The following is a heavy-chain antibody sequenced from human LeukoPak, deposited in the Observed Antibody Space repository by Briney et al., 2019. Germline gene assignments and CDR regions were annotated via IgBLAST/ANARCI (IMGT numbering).Heavy chain of an antibody. J-gene: IGHJ4*02. CDR2: IYYSGST. CDR1: GGSISSYY. V-gene: IGHV4-59*01. D-gene: IGHD3-22*01. CDR3: ARELVDDSSGYYFQEYYFDY. Sequence: SETLSLTCTVSGGSISSYYWSWLRQPPGKGLEWIGYIYYSGSTNYNPSLKSRVTISVDTSKNQFSLKLSSVTAADTAVYYCARELVDDSSGYYFQEYYFDYWGQGTLVTVSS.